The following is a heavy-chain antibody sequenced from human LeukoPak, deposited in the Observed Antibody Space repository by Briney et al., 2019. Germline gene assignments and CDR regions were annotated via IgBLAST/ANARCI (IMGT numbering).Heavy chain of an antibody. CDR3: AKNQVAYDSSGYSFDY. CDR1: GLTFSGYG. D-gene: IGHD3-22*01. CDR2: IWYDGSRK. Sequence: PGGSLRLSCAASGLTFSGYGMHWVRQAPGKGLEWVALIWYDGSRKYYTDSVKGRFTISRDNSKNTLSLQMNSLRAEDTAVYYCAKNQVAYDSSGYSFDYWGQGTLVTVSS. V-gene: IGHV3-30*02. J-gene: IGHJ4*02.